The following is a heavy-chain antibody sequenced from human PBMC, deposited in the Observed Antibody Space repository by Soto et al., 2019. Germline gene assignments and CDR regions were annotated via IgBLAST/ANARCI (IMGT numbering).Heavy chain of an antibody. V-gene: IGHV2-5*02. CDR3: AHAFGGTSWPNDAFDI. Sequence: QITLKESGPTLVKPTQSLTLTCTVSGFSLSGDGVGVGWIRQPPGKALEWLALIYWDDDQRYSPSLKTRLTITTDTSKHQVVLTMTNMEPVDTATYYCAHAFGGTSWPNDAFDIWGQGTVVTGSS. CDR1: GFSLSGDGVG. D-gene: IGHD3-3*02. CDR2: IYWDDDQ. J-gene: IGHJ3*02.